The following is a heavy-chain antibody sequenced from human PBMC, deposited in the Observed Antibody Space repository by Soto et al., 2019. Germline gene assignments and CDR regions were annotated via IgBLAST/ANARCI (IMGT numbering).Heavy chain of an antibody. D-gene: IGHD3-16*01. CDR3: ARALYRRGTHYALDN. CDR1: GYTPTNYD. Sequence: QVPLVQSGPEVKKPGASVTVSCKTSGYTPTNYDIGWVRQAPGQGLEWMGWISAYNGNRNSAQKLQGRLTMTTDTSTKTAYMELRSLRSDDTAVYFCARALYRRGTHYALDNWGQGTLVTVSS. CDR2: ISAYNGNR. J-gene: IGHJ4*02. V-gene: IGHV1-18*01.